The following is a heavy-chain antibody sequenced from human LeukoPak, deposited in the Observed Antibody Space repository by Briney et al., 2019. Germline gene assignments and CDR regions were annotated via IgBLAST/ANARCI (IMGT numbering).Heavy chain of an antibody. CDR3: ARRFGFGELSGWFDP. CDR2: INHSGST. CDR1: GGSFRGYY. V-gene: IGHV4-34*01. J-gene: IGHJ5*02. D-gene: IGHD3-10*01. Sequence: SETLSLTCAVYGGSFRGYYWSWIRQPPGKGLEWIGGINHSGSTNYNPSLKSRVTISVDTSKNHFSVKLSSVTAADTAVYYCARRFGFGELSGWFDPWGQGTLVTVSS.